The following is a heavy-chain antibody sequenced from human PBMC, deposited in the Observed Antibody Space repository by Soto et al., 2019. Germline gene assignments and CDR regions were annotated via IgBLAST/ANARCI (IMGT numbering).Heavy chain of an antibody. CDR1: GFTVSNKS. V-gene: IGHV3-66*01. D-gene: IGHD6-13*01. CDR2: LYTGGGT. Sequence: EVQLVESGGGLVQRGWSLRLSCAAAGFTVSNKSINWVRQASGKGLELVSLLYTGGGTYYASSVKGRFTISREHSNNTLYLQLNSLRAEDTAVYYCAREEWASRIPAAVLGHCGQGTLVSVSS. CDR3: AREEWASRIPAAVLGH. J-gene: IGHJ4*02.